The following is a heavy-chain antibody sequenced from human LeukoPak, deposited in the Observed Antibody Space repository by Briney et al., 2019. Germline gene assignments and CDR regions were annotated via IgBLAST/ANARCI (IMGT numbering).Heavy chain of an antibody. D-gene: IGHD3-9*01. Sequence: SETLSLTCTVSVGSITSDIFYWNWIRQQPGKGLEWIGSIHNSRGTSYNPSLESRLTISLDTSENQFSLKLSSVTAADTAVYYCARRYFDWLSPFWYWGQGTLVTVSS. V-gene: IGHV4-31*03. CDR1: VGSITSDIFY. CDR2: IHNSRGT. CDR3: ARRYFDWLSPFWY. J-gene: IGHJ4*02.